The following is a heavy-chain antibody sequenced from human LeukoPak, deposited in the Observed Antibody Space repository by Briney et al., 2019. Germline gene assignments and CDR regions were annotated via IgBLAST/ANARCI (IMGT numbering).Heavy chain of an antibody. CDR2: IHYSGST. Sequence: SETLSLTCTVSGGSISSYYWSWMRQSPGKGLEWIGYIHYSGSTNYNPSLKSRVTISLDTSKNQFSLQLGSVTAADTAVYYCASTEWNYARWGQGILVTVSS. D-gene: IGHD1-7*01. J-gene: IGHJ4*02. CDR3: ASTEWNYAR. V-gene: IGHV4-59*08. CDR1: GGSISSYY.